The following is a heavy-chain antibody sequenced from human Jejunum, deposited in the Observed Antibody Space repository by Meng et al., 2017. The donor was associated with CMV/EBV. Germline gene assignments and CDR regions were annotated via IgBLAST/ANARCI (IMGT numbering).Heavy chain of an antibody. CDR2: IDPNTGNP. J-gene: IGHJ4*02. CDR3: ARDSPLDGYSLLDY. V-gene: IGHV7-4-1*02. CDR1: GYTFTSYA. D-gene: IGHD5-24*01. Sequence: VQLVQSGSESKQPGASVKVSCRPSGYTFTSYAINWVRQAPGQGPDWMGWIDPNTGNPTYDQGFTGRFVFSLDTSVSTAYLQINSLRADDTAVYYCARDSPLDGYSLLDYWGQGTLVTVSS.